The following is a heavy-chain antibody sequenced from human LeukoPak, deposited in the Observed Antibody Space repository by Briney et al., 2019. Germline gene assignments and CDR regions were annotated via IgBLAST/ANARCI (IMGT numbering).Heavy chain of an antibody. Sequence: SQTLSLTCTVSGGSISSGSYYWSWIRQPAGKGLEWIGYIYYSGSTNYNPSLKSRVTISVDTSKNQFSLKLSSVTAADTAVYYCASERGGGYNSYGAFDIWGQGTMVTVSS. CDR1: GGSISSGSYY. V-gene: IGHV4-61*10. CDR3: ASERGGGYNSYGAFDI. D-gene: IGHD5-24*01. CDR2: IYYSGST. J-gene: IGHJ3*02.